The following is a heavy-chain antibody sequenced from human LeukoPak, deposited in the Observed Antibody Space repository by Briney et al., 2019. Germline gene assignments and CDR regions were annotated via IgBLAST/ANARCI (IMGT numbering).Heavy chain of an antibody. CDR2: IYPGDSDT. Sequence: GESLKISCKGSGYSLTSYWIGWVRQMPGKGLEWMGIIYPGDSDTRYSPSFQGQVTISADKSISTAYLQWSSLKASDTAMYYCARARSDYYYGMDVWGQGTTVTVSS. J-gene: IGHJ6*02. V-gene: IGHV5-51*01. CDR3: ARARSDYYYGMDV. CDR1: GYSLTSYW.